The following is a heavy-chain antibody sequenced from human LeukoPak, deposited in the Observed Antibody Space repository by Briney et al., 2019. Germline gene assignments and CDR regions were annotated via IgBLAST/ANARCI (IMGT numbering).Heavy chain of an antibody. J-gene: IGHJ4*02. Sequence: SETLSLTCTVSGGSISSSSYYWGWIRQPPGKGLEWIGSIYYSGSTYYNPSLKSRVTISVDTSKNQFSLKLSPVTAADTAVYYCARRASGYDWSFDYWGQGTLVTVSS. CDR1: GGSISSSSYY. D-gene: IGHD5-12*01. CDR2: IYYSGST. CDR3: ARRASGYDWSFDY. V-gene: IGHV4-39*01.